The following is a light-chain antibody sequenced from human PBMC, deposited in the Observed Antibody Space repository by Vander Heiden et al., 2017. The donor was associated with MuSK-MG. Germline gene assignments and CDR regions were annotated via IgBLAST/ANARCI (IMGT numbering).Light chain of an antibody. V-gene: IGKV1-5*03. CDR2: KAS. J-gene: IGKJ2*01. CDR3: QQYDNYHT. Sequence: DTRMTQSPSTLSASLGDRVTISCRASQSISSWLACYQQKPGKAPKLLIYKASRLESGVPSRFSGSGSGTESTLTISRLQPEDFATYYCQQYDNYHTFGQGTKVEI. CDR1: QSISSW.